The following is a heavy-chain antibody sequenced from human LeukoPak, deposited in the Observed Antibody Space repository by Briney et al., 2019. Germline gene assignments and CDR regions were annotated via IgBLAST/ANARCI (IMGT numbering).Heavy chain of an antibody. V-gene: IGHV6-1*01. Sequence: SQTLSLTCAISGDSVSSNSAAWNWIRQSPSRGLEWLGRTYYRSKWYNDYAVSVKSRITINPDTSKNQFSLQLNSVTPEDTAVYYCAREGSSSSAPGYYFDYWGQGTLVTVSS. CDR3: AREGSSSSAPGYYFDY. CDR1: GDSVSSNSAA. D-gene: IGHD6-6*01. J-gene: IGHJ4*02. CDR2: TYYRSKWYN.